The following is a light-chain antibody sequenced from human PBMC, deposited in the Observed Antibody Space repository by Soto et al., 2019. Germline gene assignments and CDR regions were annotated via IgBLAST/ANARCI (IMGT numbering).Light chain of an antibody. J-gene: IGKJ1*01. CDR2: GAS. V-gene: IGKV3-20*01. CDR3: QQYGSSGT. Sequence: EIVLTQSPRTLSLSPGERATLSCRASQSVSNNYLAWYQQKPGQAPRLLIYGASNRATGIPDRFSGSGSGTDFTLTISRLEPEDFAVYYCQQYGSSGTFGQGTKVDI. CDR1: QSVSNNY.